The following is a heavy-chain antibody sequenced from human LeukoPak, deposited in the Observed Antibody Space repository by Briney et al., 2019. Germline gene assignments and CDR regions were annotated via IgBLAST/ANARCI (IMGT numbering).Heavy chain of an antibody. CDR3: ARGHTVTTGSYNWFDP. V-gene: IGHV4-34*01. CDR2: INHSGST. Sequence: SSETLSLTCAVYGGSFSGYYWSWIRQPPGKGLEWIGEINHSGSTNYNPSLKSRVTISVDTSKNQFSLKLSSVTAADTAVYYCARGHTVTTGSYNWFDPWGQGTLVTVSS. D-gene: IGHD4-4*01. CDR1: GGSFSGYY. J-gene: IGHJ5*02.